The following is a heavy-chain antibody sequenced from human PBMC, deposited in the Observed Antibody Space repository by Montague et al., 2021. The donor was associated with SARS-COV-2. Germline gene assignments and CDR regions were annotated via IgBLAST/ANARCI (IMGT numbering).Heavy chain of an antibody. Sequence: SETLSLTCTVSGGSITSYYWSWIRQPPGKGLEWIGQIYHTGSTNYNPSLKSRVTISVDKSKNQFSLRLSSVTAADTAVYYCARFGFYELLTGYSFGSIDPWGQGTLVTVSS. CDR3: ARFGFYELLTGYSFGSIDP. CDR1: GGSITSYY. CDR2: IYHTGST. D-gene: IGHD3-9*01. V-gene: IGHV4-59*12. J-gene: IGHJ5*02.